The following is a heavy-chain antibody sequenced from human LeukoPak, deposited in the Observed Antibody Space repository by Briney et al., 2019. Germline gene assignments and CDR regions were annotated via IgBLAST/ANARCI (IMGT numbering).Heavy chain of an antibody. Sequence: GGSLRLSCAASGFTFSSYSMNWVRQAPGKGLEWVSSISSSSSYTNYADSVKGRFTISRDNAKNSLYLQMNSLRAEDTAVYYCARHKYFPDPYFDYWGQGTLVTVSS. J-gene: IGHJ4*02. D-gene: IGHD3-9*01. CDR2: ISSSSSYT. V-gene: IGHV3-21*01. CDR3: ARHKYFPDPYFDY. CDR1: GFTFSSYS.